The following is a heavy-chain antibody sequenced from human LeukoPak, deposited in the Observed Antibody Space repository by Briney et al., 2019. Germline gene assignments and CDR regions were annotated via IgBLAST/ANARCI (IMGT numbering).Heavy chain of an antibody. J-gene: IGHJ3*02. D-gene: IGHD5-18*01. V-gene: IGHV3-33*01. CDR1: GFTFSSYG. Sequence: PGRSLRLSCAASGFTFSSYGMHWVRQAPGKGLEWVAVIWSDGSNKYYADSVKGRFTISRDNSKNTLSLQMNSLRAEDTAVYYCARVDTAMGWAFDIWGQGTMVTVSS. CDR3: ARVDTAMGWAFDI. CDR2: IWSDGSNK.